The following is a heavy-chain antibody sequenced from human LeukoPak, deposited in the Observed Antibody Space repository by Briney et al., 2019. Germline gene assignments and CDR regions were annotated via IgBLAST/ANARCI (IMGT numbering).Heavy chain of an antibody. V-gene: IGHV4-34*01. CDR3: ARASSGLDY. CDR1: GGSFSGYQ. Sequence: SETLSLTCAVYGGSFSGYQWSWIRQPPGKGLEWIGQINHSGSTIYNPSLKSRVTISLDTSKNHFSLKLSSVTAADTAVYYCARASSGLDYWGQGTLVTVSS. CDR2: INHSGST. D-gene: IGHD6-25*01. J-gene: IGHJ4*02.